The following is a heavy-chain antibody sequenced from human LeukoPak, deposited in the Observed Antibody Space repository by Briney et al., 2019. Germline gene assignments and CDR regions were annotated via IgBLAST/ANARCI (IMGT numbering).Heavy chain of an antibody. D-gene: IGHD5-12*01. CDR1: GVSISSGDYY. CDR3: ARDYSGYHLLDY. Sequence: SETLSLTCTVSGVSISSGDYYWGWIRQPPGKGLEWIGYIYYSGNTYYNPSLKSRITISVDTSNNPFSLKLSSVTAADTALYYCARDYSGYHLLDYWGQGTLVTVSS. V-gene: IGHV4-30-4*08. J-gene: IGHJ4*02. CDR2: IYYSGNT.